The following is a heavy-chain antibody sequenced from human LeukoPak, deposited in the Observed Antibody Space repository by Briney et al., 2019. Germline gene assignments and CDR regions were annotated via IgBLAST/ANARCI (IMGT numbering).Heavy chain of an antibody. J-gene: IGHJ4*02. Sequence: SETLSLTCTVSGGSISNYYWSWIRQPAGKGLEWIGLIYTSGSTNYNPSLKSRVTMSVDTSKNQFSLKLGSVTAADTAVYYCAXDGXXXXFDYXGXGXLVTVS. V-gene: IGHV4-4*07. CDR3: AXDGXXXXFDY. CDR2: IYTSGST. CDR1: GGSISNYY.